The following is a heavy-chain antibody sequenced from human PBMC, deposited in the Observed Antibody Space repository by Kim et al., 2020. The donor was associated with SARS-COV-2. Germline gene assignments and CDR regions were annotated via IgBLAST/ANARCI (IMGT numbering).Heavy chain of an antibody. CDR1: GGSFSGYY. D-gene: IGHD6-13*01. V-gene: IGHV4-34*01. J-gene: IGHJ3*01. Sequence: SETLSLTCAVYGGSFSGYYWSWVRQPPGKGLEWIGEINHSGTTNYNPTFKSRVTIAVDTSKNQFSLQQMSLTAADTAMYYCARTISAPGFYCPHDAFDVWAQGTMVTVSS. CDR3: ARTISAPGFYCPHDAFDV. CDR2: INHSGTT.